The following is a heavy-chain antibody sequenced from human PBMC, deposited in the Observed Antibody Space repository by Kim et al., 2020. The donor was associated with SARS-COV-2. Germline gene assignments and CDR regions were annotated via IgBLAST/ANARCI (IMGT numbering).Heavy chain of an antibody. CDR2: ISWNSGSI. D-gene: IGHD6-19*01. Sequence: GGSLRLSCAASGFTFDDYAMHWVRQAPGKGLEWVSGISWNSGSIGYADSVKGRFTISRDNAKNSLYLQMNSLRAEDTALYYCAKDLGSSGWYDAFDIWG. V-gene: IGHV3-9*01. J-gene: IGHJ3*02. CDR1: GFTFDDYA. CDR3: AKDLGSSGWYDAFDI.